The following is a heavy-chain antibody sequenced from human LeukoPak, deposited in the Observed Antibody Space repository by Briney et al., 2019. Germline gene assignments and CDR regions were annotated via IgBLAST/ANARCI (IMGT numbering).Heavy chain of an antibody. CDR1: GYSISSGYY. Sequence: SETLSLTCTVSGYSISSGYYWGWIRQPPGKGLEWIGSIYHSGSTYYNPSLKSRVTISVDTSKNQFSLKLSSVTAADTAVYYCARRRGSPPYYYYYMDVWGKGTTVTVSS. CDR3: ARRRGSPPYYYYYMDV. V-gene: IGHV4-38-2*02. J-gene: IGHJ6*03. CDR2: IYHSGST. D-gene: IGHD3-16*01.